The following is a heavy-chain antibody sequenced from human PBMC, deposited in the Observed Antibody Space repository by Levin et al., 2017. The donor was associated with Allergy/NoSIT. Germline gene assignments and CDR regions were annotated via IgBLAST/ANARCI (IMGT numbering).Heavy chain of an antibody. D-gene: IGHD4-11*01. Sequence: GGSLRLSCAASGYTFSSYSLNWVRQAPGKGLEWVSYISSTSSAIYYADSVKGRVSISRDNAKYSLYLQMNSLRAEDTAVYYCARTADYRKYYFDFWGQGTLVTVSS. J-gene: IGHJ4*02. CDR1: GYTFSSYS. CDR2: ISSTSSAI. V-gene: IGHV3-48*04. CDR3: ARTADYRKYYFDF.